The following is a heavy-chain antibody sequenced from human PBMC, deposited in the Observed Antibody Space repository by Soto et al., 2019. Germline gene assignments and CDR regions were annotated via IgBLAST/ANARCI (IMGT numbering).Heavy chain of an antibody. CDR1: GGTFSSYA. V-gene: IGHV1-69*13. CDR2: IIPTFGTA. CDR3: ARSKTVAGHFDY. Sequence: SVKVSCKASGGTFSSYAISWVRQAPGQGLEWMGGIIPTFGTANYAQKFQGRVTITADESTSTAYMELSSLRSEDTAVYYCARSKTVAGHFDYWGQGTLVPVSS. J-gene: IGHJ4*02. D-gene: IGHD6-19*01.